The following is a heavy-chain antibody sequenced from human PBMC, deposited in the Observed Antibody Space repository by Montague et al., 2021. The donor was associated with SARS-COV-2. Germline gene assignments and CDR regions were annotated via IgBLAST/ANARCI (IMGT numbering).Heavy chain of an antibody. Sequence: SETLSLTCTVSGGSISSYYWSWIRQPPGKGLEWIGYIYYSGSTNYNPSLKSRVTISVDTSKNQFFLKLSSVTAADTAVYYCARAGQQLARYYYYGMDVWGQGTTVTVSS. D-gene: IGHD6-13*01. J-gene: IGHJ6*02. CDR2: IYYSGST. V-gene: IGHV4-59*01. CDR1: GGSISSYY. CDR3: ARAGQQLARYYYYGMDV.